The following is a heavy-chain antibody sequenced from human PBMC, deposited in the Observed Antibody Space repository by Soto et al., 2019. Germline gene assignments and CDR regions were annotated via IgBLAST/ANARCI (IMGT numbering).Heavy chain of an antibody. CDR1: GGSISRYY. CDR3: ARENAVSGDWFDP. D-gene: IGHD2-8*01. Sequence: QVQLQESGPGLVKPSETLSLTCTVSGGSISRYYWSWILQPPGKGLEWIGYIYYSGSTNYNPSLKSRVTISVDTSKNQFSLKLSSVTAADTAVYYCARENAVSGDWFDPWGQGTLVTVSS. V-gene: IGHV4-59*01. CDR2: IYYSGST. J-gene: IGHJ5*02.